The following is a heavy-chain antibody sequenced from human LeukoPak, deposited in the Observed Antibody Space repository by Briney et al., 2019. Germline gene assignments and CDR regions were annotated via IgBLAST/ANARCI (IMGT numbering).Heavy chain of an antibody. V-gene: IGHV1-18*01. Sequence: GASVKVSCKASGYTFTSYGISWVRQAPGQGLEWMGWISAYNGNTNYAQKLQGRVTMTTGTSTSTAYMELRSLRSDDTAVYYCARNYYDSSGYHGAFDIWGQGTMVTVSS. D-gene: IGHD3-22*01. CDR3: ARNYYDSSGYHGAFDI. CDR1: GYTFTSYG. CDR2: ISAYNGNT. J-gene: IGHJ3*02.